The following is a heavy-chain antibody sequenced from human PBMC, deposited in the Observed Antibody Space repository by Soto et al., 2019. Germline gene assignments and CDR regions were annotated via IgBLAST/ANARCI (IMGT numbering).Heavy chain of an antibody. CDR2: INHSGST. Sequence: QVQLQQWGAGLLKPSETLSLTCAVYGGSFSGYYWSWIRQPPGKGLEWIGEINHSGSTNYNPSLKSRVTISVDTSKNQFSLKLSSVTAADTAVYYCARGVRQIVVVVAARGYWFDPWGQGTLVTVSS. J-gene: IGHJ5*02. D-gene: IGHD2-15*01. V-gene: IGHV4-34*01. CDR3: ARGVRQIVVVVAARGYWFDP. CDR1: GGSFSGYY.